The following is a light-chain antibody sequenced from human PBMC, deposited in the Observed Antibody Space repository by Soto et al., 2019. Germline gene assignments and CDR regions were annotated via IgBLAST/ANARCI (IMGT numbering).Light chain of an antibody. CDR1: QSVLHSSNNKNY. CDR3: QQYYSTPLM. V-gene: IGKV4-1*01. Sequence: DIVMTQFPDSLAVSLGERATINCKSSQSVLHSSNNKNYLAWYQQKPGQPPKLLIYWASTRESGVPDRFSGSGSGTDFTLTVSSLQAEDVAVYYCQQYYSTPLMFGQGTKVDIK. J-gene: IGKJ1*01. CDR2: WAS.